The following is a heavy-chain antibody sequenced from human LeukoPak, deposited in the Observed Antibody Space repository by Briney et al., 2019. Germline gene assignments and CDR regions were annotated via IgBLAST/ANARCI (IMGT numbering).Heavy chain of an antibody. D-gene: IGHD2-2*01. CDR1: GYTFTSYA. Sequence: GASVKVSCKASGYTFTSYAMHWVRQAPGQRLEWMGWINAGNGNTKYSQKFQGRVTITRDTSASTAYMELSSLRSEDMAVYYCARGAAVVPAAMRSVYYYYGMDVWGQGTTVTVSS. V-gene: IGHV1-3*01. J-gene: IGHJ6*02. CDR2: INAGNGNT. CDR3: ARGAAVVPAAMRSVYYYYGMDV.